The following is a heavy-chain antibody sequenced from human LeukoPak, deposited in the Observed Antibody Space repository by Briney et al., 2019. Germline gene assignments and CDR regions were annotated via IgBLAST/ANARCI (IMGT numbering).Heavy chain of an antibody. Sequence: SETLSLTCTVSGGSISSYYWSWIRQPPGKGLEWIGYIYYSGSTNYNPSLKSRVTISVDTSKNQFSLKLSSVTAADTAAYYCARGYYYYGMDVWGQGTTVTVSS. CDR1: GGSISSYY. V-gene: IGHV4-59*01. CDR2: IYYSGST. CDR3: ARGYYYYGMDV. J-gene: IGHJ6*02.